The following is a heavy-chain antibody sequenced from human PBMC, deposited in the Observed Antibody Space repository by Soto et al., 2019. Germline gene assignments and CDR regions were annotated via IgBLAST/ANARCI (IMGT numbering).Heavy chain of an antibody. CDR2: INHSGST. D-gene: IGHD3-9*01. CDR1: GGSFSGYY. V-gene: IGHV4-34*01. Sequence: QVQLQQWGAGLLKPSETLSLTCAVYGGSFSGYYWSWIRQPPGKGLEWIGEINHSGSTNYNPSLKSRVTIAADTSKNQFSLKLSSVTAPDTAVYYCAREGPPLRYFDRAAWFDPWGQGTLVTVSS. CDR3: AREGPPLRYFDRAAWFDP. J-gene: IGHJ5*02.